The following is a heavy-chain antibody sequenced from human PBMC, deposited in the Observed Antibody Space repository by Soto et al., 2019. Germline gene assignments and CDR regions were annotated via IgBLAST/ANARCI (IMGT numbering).Heavy chain of an antibody. CDR1: GFTFSSYA. V-gene: IGHV3-30*18. Sequence: GGSLRLSCAASGFTFSSYAMRWVRQAPGKGLEWVAVISYDGSNKYYADSVKGRFTISRDNSKNTLYLQMNSLRAEDTAVYYCAKLTTLVDYWGQGTLVTVSS. J-gene: IGHJ4*02. D-gene: IGHD4-4*01. CDR3: AKLTTLVDY. CDR2: ISYDGSNK.